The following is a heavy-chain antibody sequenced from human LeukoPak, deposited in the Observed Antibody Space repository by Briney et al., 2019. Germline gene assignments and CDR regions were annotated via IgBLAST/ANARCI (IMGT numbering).Heavy chain of an antibody. Sequence: ASVKVSCKASGYTFTGYYMHWVRQAPGQELEWMGWINPNSGATNYAQKFQDRVTMTGDTSISTAYMEMTRLTSDDTAVYYCARGVAIPAFRAHFWGQGTLVTVSS. D-gene: IGHD3-3*01. CDR2: INPNSGAT. CDR3: ARGVAIPAFRAHF. J-gene: IGHJ4*02. V-gene: IGHV1-2*02. CDR1: GYTFTGYY.